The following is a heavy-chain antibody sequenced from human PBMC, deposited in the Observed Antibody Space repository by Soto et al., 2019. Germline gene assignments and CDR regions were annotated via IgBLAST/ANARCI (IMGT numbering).Heavy chain of an antibody. Sequence: SVKVSCKASGGTFSSYAISWVRQAPGQGLEWMGGIIPIFGTANYAQKFQGRVTITADESTSTAYMELSSLRSEDTAVYYCAKGLRNYYGSGSYHYWGQGTLVTVSS. CDR3: AKGLRNYYGSGSYHY. CDR1: GGTFSSYA. CDR2: IIPIFGTA. J-gene: IGHJ4*02. V-gene: IGHV1-69*13. D-gene: IGHD3-10*01.